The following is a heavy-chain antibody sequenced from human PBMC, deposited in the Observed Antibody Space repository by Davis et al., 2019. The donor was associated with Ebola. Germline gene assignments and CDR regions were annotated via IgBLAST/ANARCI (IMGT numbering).Heavy chain of an antibody. J-gene: IGHJ3*01. D-gene: IGHD3-16*01. V-gene: IGHV3-23*01. CDR1: GFIFSSYA. CDR2: INDIGGNP. CDR3: AREMRGLGALDL. Sequence: PGGSLRLSCAASGFIFSSYAMTWVRQAPGKGLQWVSGINDIGGNPQHADSVKGRFTISRDNSKNMLFLQMNSLRVEDTAVYYCAREMRGLGALDLWGQGTMVAVSS.